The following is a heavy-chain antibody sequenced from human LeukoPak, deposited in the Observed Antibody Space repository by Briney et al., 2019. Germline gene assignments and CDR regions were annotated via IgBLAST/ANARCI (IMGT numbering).Heavy chain of an antibody. Sequence: GGSLRLSCAASGFTFSSYSMNWVRQAPGKGLEWVAVIWYDGSNKYYADSVKGRFTISRDNSKNTLYLQMNSLRAEDTAVYYCARDKWLQYFFYMDVWGKGTTVTVSS. D-gene: IGHD5-24*01. CDR3: ARDKWLQYFFYMDV. CDR2: IWYDGSNK. V-gene: IGHV3-33*08. J-gene: IGHJ6*03. CDR1: GFTFSSYS.